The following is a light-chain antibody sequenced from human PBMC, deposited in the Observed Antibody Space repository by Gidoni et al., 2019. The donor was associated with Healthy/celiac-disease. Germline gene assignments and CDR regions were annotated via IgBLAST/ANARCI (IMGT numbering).Light chain of an antibody. J-gene: IGKJ4*01. CDR1: QSVSSSY. V-gene: IGKV3-20*01. Sequence: EIVLTQSPGTLSLSPGERATRSCRASQSVSSSYLAWYQQKPGQAPRLLIYGASSRATGIPDRFSGSGSVTDFTLTISRLEPEDFAVYYCHQYGSSLFGGGTKVEIK. CDR2: GAS. CDR3: HQYGSSL.